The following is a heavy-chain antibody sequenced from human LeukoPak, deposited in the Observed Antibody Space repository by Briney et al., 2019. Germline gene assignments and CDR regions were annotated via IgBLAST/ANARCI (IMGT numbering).Heavy chain of an antibody. D-gene: IGHD4-17*01. CDR1: GGSISSSSYY. Sequence: SETLSLTCTVSGGSISSSSYYWGWIRQPPGKGLEWIGSIYYSGSTYYNPSLKSRVTISVDTSKNQFSLKLSSVTAADTAVYYCARQLTTVTTVYYFDYWGQGTLVTVSS. CDR2: IYYSGST. CDR3: ARQLTTVTTVYYFDY. J-gene: IGHJ4*02. V-gene: IGHV4-39*01.